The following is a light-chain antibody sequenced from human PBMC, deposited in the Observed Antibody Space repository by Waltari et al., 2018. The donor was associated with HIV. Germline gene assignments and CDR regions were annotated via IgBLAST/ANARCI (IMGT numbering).Light chain of an antibody. CDR1: SSDLGVYNS. Sequence: QSALTQPPSASGSPGQSVTISCTGASSDLGVYNSVSWYHQRPGQDPQVIISEVSKRSSGVPNRFSGSTSCNTAALTVSGLQADDEAEYFCSFYGGSNILVFGGGTKLTVL. V-gene: IGLV2-8*01. CDR2: EVS. CDR3: SFYGGSNILV. J-gene: IGLJ2*01.